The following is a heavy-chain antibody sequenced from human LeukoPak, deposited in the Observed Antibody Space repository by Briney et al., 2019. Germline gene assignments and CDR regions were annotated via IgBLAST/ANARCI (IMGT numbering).Heavy chain of an antibody. CDR3: AKVDHIAAAGSFDY. V-gene: IGHV3-53*05. Sequence: PGGSLRLSCAASGFTVSSNYMSWVRQAPGKGLEWVSVIYSGGSTYYADSVKGRFTISRDNSKNTLYLQMNSLRAEDTAVYYCAKVDHIAAAGSFDYWGQGTLVTVSS. CDR2: IYSGGST. D-gene: IGHD6-13*01. J-gene: IGHJ4*02. CDR1: GFTVSSNY.